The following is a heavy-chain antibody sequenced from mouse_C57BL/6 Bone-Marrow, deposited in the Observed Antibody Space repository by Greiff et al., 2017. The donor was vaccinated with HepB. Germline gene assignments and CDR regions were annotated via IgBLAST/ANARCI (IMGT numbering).Heavy chain of an antibody. CDR1: GYTFTDYE. Sequence: VQVVESGAELVRPGASVTLSCKASGYTFTDYEMHWVKQTPVHGLEWIGAIDPETGGTAYNQKFKGKAILTADKSSSTAYMELRSLTSEDSAVYYCTRSDYSNYEFAYWGQGTLVTVSA. CDR2: IDPETGGT. J-gene: IGHJ3*01. V-gene: IGHV1-15*01. D-gene: IGHD2-5*01. CDR3: TRSDYSNYEFAY.